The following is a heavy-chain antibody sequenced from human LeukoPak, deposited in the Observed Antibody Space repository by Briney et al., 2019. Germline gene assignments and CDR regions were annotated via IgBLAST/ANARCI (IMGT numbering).Heavy chain of an antibody. D-gene: IGHD6-19*01. CDR1: GFTFSTYA. J-gene: IGHJ4*02. Sequence: GGSLRLSCAASGFTFSTYAMSWVRQAPGKGLDWVSTISGSGASTYYADSVMGRFTISRDNSKDTLYLQMNSLRAEDTAVYYCAKDPRFGAVADLYYFDYWGQGTLVTVSS. CDR2: ISGSGAST. CDR3: AKDPRFGAVADLYYFDY. V-gene: IGHV3-23*01.